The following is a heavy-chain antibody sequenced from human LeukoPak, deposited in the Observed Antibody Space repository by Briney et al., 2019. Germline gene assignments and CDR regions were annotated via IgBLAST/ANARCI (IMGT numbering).Heavy chain of an antibody. CDR2: ISAYNGNT. V-gene: IGHV1-18*01. D-gene: IGHD1-26*01. CDR1: GYTFTSYG. J-gene: IGHJ3*02. Sequence: ASVKVSCKASGYTFTSYGISWVRQAPGQGLEWMGWISAYNGNTNYAQKLQGRVTMTTDTSTSTAYMELRSLRSDDTAVYYCARILRGSYFGAFDIWGQGTMVTVSS. CDR3: ARILRGSYFGAFDI.